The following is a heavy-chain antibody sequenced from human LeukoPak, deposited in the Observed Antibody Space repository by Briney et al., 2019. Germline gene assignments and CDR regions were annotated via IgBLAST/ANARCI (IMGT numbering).Heavy chain of an antibody. CDR2: VSAYNGHT. CDR1: GYTFNSYG. CDR3: AREGVVIDY. D-gene: IGHD2-15*01. Sequence: ASVKVSCKASGYTFNSYGISWVRQAPGQGLEWMGWVSAYNGHTNYAQKFQGRVTMTRDMSTSTVYMELSSLRSEDTAVYYCAREGVVIDYWGQGTLVTVSS. J-gene: IGHJ4*02. V-gene: IGHV1-18*01.